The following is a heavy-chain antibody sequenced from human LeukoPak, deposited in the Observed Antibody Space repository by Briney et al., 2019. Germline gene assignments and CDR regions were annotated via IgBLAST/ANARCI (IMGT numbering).Heavy chain of an antibody. CDR3: ARTPYTSSWNGWFDP. CDR2: INTDGSST. J-gene: IGHJ5*02. Sequence: PGGSLRISCAASGFTFSRYWMHWVRQAPGKGLVWVSHINTDGSSTNYADSVKGRFTISRDNAKNTLYLQMNSLRAEDTAVYYCARTPYTSSWNGWFDPWGQGTLVTVSS. V-gene: IGHV3-74*01. CDR1: GFTFSRYW. D-gene: IGHD6-13*01.